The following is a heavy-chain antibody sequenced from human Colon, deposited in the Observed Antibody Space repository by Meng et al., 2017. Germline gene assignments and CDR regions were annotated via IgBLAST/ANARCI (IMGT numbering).Heavy chain of an antibody. CDR3: ARVNGDFDEAWFDP. Sequence: QLQVPCPVRVRPSEPPSLTCTVAGGSVSSGDYFWSWIRQPPGKGLEWLGYVYYTGNTNYNPSLKNRVTISLDTSNNQFSLKLTSMTAADAAFYYCARVNGDFDEAWFDPWGQGTLVTVSS. V-gene: IGHV4-61*08. CDR1: GGSVSSGDYF. CDR2: VYYTGNT. J-gene: IGHJ5*02. D-gene: IGHD2-21*02.